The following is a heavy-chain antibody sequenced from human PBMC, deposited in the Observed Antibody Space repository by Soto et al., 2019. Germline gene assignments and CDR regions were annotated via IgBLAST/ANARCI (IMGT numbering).Heavy chain of an antibody. D-gene: IGHD4-4*01. CDR2: IIPIFGTA. CDR3: ARDAWDDYSNCYWFAP. J-gene: IGHJ5*02. CDR1: GGTFSSYA. V-gene: IGHV1-69*13. Sequence: SVKVSCKASGGTFSSYAISWVRQAPGQGLEWMGGIIPIFGTANYAQKFQGRVTITADESTSTAYMELSSLRSEDTAVYYCARDAWDDYSNCYWFAPWGQGNLVTVSS.